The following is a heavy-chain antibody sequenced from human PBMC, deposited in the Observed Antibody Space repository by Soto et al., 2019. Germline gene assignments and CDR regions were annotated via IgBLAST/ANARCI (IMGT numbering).Heavy chain of an antibody. Sequence: QVPLVESGGGVVQPGRPLRLSCAASGFTFSRYGMHWVRQAPGKELEWVGVIVRDGGQKQYADSVRGRFTISRDNSRHTLYLEVNSVTVKDTAVYYCARDDDCEVKGLDYWGQGTLVTVSS. CDR3: ARDDDCEVKGLDY. D-gene: IGHD2-21*02. V-gene: IGHV3-33*01. CDR2: IVRDGGQK. J-gene: IGHJ4*02. CDR1: GFTFSRYG.